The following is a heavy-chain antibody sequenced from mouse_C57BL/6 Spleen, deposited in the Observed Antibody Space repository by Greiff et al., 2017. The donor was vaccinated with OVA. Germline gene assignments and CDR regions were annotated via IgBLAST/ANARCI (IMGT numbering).Heavy chain of an antibody. J-gene: IGHJ1*03. CDR1: GYTFTDYE. Sequence: VQLQQSGAELVRPGASVTLSCKASGYTFTDYEMHWVKQTPVHGLEWIGAIDPETGGTAYNQKFKGKAILTADKSSSTAYMELRSLTSEDSAVYYGTRGTGPDVWGTGTTVTVSS. D-gene: IGHD4-1*01. V-gene: IGHV1-15*01. CDR3: TRGTGPDV. CDR2: IDPETGGT.